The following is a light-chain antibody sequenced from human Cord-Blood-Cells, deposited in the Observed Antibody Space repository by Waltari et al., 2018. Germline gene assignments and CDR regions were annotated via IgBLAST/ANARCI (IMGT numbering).Light chain of an antibody. CDR2: DVS. CDR3: SSYTSSSTWV. Sequence: QSALTQPASVAGSPGQSSPLSCTGTSSDVGGYNYVSWYKQHPGKAPKLMIYDVSKRPSGVSNRFSGSKSGNTASLTISGLQAEDEADYYCSSYTSSSTWVYGGGTKLTVL. V-gene: IGLV2-14*03. CDR1: SSDVGGYNY. J-gene: IGLJ3*02.